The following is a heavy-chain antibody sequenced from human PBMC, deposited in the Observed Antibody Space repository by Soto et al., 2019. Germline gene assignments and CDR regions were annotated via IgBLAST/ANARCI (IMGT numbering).Heavy chain of an antibody. V-gene: IGHV3-30*18. J-gene: IGHJ5*02. Sequence: PGGSLRLSCAASGFTFSSYGMHWVRQAPGKGLEWVAVISYDGSNKYYADSVKGRFTISRDNSKNTLYLQMNSLRAEDTAVYYCAKCPPQIGIAVAGTGNWFDPWGQGTLVTVSS. D-gene: IGHD6-19*01. CDR2: ISYDGSNK. CDR1: GFTFSSYG. CDR3: AKCPPQIGIAVAGTGNWFDP.